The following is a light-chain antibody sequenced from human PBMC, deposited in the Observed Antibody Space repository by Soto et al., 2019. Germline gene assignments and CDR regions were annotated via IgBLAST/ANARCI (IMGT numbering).Light chain of an antibody. CDR3: QQYHNYWT. J-gene: IGKJ1*01. Sequence: DIQMTQSPSTLSASVGARVPITCRASHSISRWLAWYQQKPGKAPNLLIYDASSLESGVPSRFSGSGSGTEFTLTISSLQPDDFATYYCQQYHNYWTFGQGTKVDI. V-gene: IGKV1-5*01. CDR2: DAS. CDR1: HSISRW.